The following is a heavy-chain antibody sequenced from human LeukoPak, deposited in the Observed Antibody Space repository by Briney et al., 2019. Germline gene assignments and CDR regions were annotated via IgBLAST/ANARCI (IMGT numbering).Heavy chain of an antibody. CDR2: IWYDGSNK. CDR3: AREVVPAAITGIDY. CDR1: GFTFSSYG. V-gene: IGHV3-33*01. D-gene: IGHD2-2*02. J-gene: IGHJ4*02. Sequence: PGRSLRLSCAASGFTFSSYGMHWVRQAPGKGLEWVAVIWYDGSNKYYADSVKGRFTISRDNSKNTLYLQMNSLRAEETVVYYCAREVVPAAITGIDYWGQGTLVTVSS.